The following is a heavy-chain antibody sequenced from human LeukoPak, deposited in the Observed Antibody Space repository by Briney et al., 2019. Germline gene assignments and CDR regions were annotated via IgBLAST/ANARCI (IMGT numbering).Heavy chain of an antibody. J-gene: IGHJ5*02. CDR1: GYTFTTYN. Sequence: ASVKVSRKASGYTFTTYNIYWVRQAPGQGLEWMGWMNPNSGNAGYTQKFQGRASMTRDTATNTAHIELSSLRSDGTAVYYCVRSVVPGAIVWFDPWGQGTLVTVSS. CDR3: VRSVVPGAIVWFDP. V-gene: IGHV1-8*01. CDR2: MNPNSGNA. D-gene: IGHD2-2*01.